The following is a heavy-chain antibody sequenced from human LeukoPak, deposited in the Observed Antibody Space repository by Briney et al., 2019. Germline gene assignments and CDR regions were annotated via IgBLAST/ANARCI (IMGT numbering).Heavy chain of an antibody. V-gene: IGHV3-48*01. J-gene: IGHJ5*02. Sequence: GGSLRLSCAASGFTFSSYSMNWVRQAPGKGLEWVSYISSSSSTIYYADSVKGRFTISRDNAKNSLYLQMNSLRAEDTAVYYCARVQWFGELFWFDPWGQETLVTVSS. D-gene: IGHD3-10*01. CDR3: ARVQWFGELFWFDP. CDR2: ISSSSSTI. CDR1: GFTFSSYS.